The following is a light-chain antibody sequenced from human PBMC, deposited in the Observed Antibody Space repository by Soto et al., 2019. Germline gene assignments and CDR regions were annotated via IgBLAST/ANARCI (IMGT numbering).Light chain of an antibody. V-gene: IGLV2-8*01. CDR1: KSDSGVYDF. CDR2: EVV. Sequence: QPALTQPPSASRSPGQSVTISCTGTKSDSGVYDFVSWYQHHPGKAPRLIIYEVVQRPSGVPDRFSGSKSGNTASLTVSGLQAADEADYFCKSYAGSNTYVFGSGTKVTVL. CDR3: KSYAGSNTYV. J-gene: IGLJ1*01.